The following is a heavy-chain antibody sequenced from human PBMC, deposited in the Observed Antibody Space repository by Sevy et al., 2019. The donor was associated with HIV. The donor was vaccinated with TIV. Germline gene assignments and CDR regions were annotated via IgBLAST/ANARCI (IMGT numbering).Heavy chain of an antibody. CDR1: GYTFTGYY. V-gene: IGHV1-2*02. J-gene: IGHJ4*02. CDR2: INPNSGGT. Sequence: ASVKVSCKASGYTFTGYYMHWVRQAPGQGLEWMGWINPNSGGTNYAQKFQGRVTMTRDTSISTAYMELSRLRSDDTAVYYCARGGWDSSSWYYFDYWGQRTLVTVSS. D-gene: IGHD6-13*01. CDR3: ARGGWDSSSWYYFDY.